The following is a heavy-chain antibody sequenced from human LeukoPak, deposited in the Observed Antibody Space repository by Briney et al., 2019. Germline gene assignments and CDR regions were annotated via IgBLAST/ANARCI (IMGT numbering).Heavy chain of an antibody. CDR1: GGSISSYY. CDR2: IYYSGST. J-gene: IGHJ4*02. Sequence: SETLSLTCTVSGGSISSYYWSWIRQPPGKGLEWIEYIYYSGSTNYNPSLKSRVTISVDTSKNQFSLKLSSVTAADTAVYYCASDRKDTAILGYWGQGTLVTVSS. D-gene: IGHD5-18*01. CDR3: ASDRKDTAILGY. V-gene: IGHV4-59*01.